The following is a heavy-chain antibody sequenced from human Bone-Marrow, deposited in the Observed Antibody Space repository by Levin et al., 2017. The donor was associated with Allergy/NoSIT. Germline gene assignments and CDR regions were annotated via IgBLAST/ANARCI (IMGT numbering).Heavy chain of an antibody. D-gene: IGHD4/OR15-4a*01. J-gene: IGHJ4*02. CDR2: ISSSATYI. Sequence: GGSLRLSCVASEFSFGSYYLHWVRQAPGRGLEWVSTISSSATYIYYADSVKGRFTISRDNAANTVSLQMDSLRVEDTAVYYCATLGGPYGGNADYWGQGALVTVST. V-gene: IGHV3-21*01. CDR1: EFSFGSYY. CDR3: ATLGGPYGGNADY.